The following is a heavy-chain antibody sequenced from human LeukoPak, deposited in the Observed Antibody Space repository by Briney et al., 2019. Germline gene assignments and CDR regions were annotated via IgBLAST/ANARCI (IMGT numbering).Heavy chain of an antibody. V-gene: IGHV3-74*01. D-gene: IGHD3-22*01. CDR1: GFTFIRHW. CDR3: ARGRYYHDTSGYYSLDY. CDR2: ISLDGSTT. J-gene: IGHJ4*02. Sequence: GGSLRLSCAGSGFTFIRHWMHWVRQAPGKGLVWVSRISLDGSTTLYSDSVKGRFTISRDNAKNSLYLQLNSLRAEDMALYYCARGRYYHDTSGYYSLDYWGQGTLVTVSS.